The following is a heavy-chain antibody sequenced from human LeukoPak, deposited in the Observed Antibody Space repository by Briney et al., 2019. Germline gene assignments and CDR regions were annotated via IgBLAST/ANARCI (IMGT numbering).Heavy chain of an antibody. CDR2: IKQDGSEK. CDR3: AREWAVPAASGLDV. D-gene: IGHD2-2*01. Sequence: GGSLRLSCAASGFTFSSYWMSWVRQAPGKELEWVANIKQDGSEKYYVDSVKGRFTISRDNAKNSLYLQMNSLRAEDTAVYYCAREWAVPAASGLDVWGKGTTVTVSS. J-gene: IGHJ6*04. CDR1: GFTFSSYW. V-gene: IGHV3-7*01.